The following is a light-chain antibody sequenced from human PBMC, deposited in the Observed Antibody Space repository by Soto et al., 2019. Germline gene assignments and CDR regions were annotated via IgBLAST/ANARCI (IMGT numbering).Light chain of an antibody. CDR1: QSVGSSY. CDR2: GAS. V-gene: IGKV3-20*01. CDR3: QEYGSSPKRA. J-gene: IGKJ1*01. Sequence: EIVLTKSPGTLYLSPGERATLSCRASQSVGSSYLDWYQQKPGQAPRLLIYGASSRATGIPDRFSGSGSGTDFALTIGRLEPEEFAGYYCQEYGSSPKRAFGQGNKVEI.